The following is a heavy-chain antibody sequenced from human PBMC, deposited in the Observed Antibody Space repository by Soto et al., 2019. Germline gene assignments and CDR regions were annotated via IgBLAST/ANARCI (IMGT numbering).Heavy chain of an antibody. CDR1: GDTFSFYS. Sequence: QVQLVQSGAEVKKPGSSVRVSCKASGDTFSFYSINWVRQAPGLGLEWMGRINPILSMSNYAQRFQGRVTVTADKSTSTAYMELSSLRSEDPAMYYCASSYGSGYRAFDYWGKGALVTVSS. J-gene: IGHJ4*02. V-gene: IGHV1-69*02. CDR3: ASSYGSGYRAFDY. CDR2: INPILSMS. D-gene: IGHD3-10*01.